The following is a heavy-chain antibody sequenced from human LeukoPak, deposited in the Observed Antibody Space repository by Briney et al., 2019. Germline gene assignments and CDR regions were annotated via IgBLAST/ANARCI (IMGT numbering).Heavy chain of an antibody. CDR3: ARIAVAGVVAFDI. D-gene: IGHD6-19*01. Sequence: PGGSLRLSCAASGFTLSSCAMNWVRQAPGKGLEWVSAISGDGHAYYADSVKGRFAVSRDNSKNTLYLQMNSLRAEDTAVYYCARIAVAGVVAFDIWGQGTMVTVSS. CDR2: ISGDGHA. V-gene: IGHV3-23*01. CDR1: GFTLSSCA. J-gene: IGHJ3*02.